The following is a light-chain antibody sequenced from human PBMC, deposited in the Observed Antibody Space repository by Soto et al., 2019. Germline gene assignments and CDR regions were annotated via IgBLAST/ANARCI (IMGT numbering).Light chain of an antibody. V-gene: IGKV3-11*01. J-gene: IGKJ4*01. CDR1: QGVSKY. Sequence: VLTQSPATLSLSPGERATLSCRASQGVSKYLAWYQQKPGQAPRLLIYDAVNRATGIPARFSGSASGADFTLTISSLEPEDSAVYYCQQRSDWLFGGGTKVEIK. CDR2: DAV. CDR3: QQRSDWL.